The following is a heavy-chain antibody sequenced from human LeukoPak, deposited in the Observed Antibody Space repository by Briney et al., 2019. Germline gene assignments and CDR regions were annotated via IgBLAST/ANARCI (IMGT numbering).Heavy chain of an antibody. Sequence: GGSLRLSCTTSKFNFNSYGMTWVRQAPGKGLEWVSSISGSGGSTQYAAFVQGRFTISRDNSKNTSYLQMNSLRAEDTAVYYCARDPNGDYIGTFDIWGQGTMVTVSS. CDR2: ISGSGGST. CDR1: KFNFNSYG. D-gene: IGHD4-17*01. CDR3: ARDPNGDYIGTFDI. J-gene: IGHJ3*02. V-gene: IGHV3-23*01.